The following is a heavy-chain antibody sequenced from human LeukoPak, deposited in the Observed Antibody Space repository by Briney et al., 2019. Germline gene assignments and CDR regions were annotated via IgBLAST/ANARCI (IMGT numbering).Heavy chain of an antibody. CDR2: ISGSGGST. CDR1: GFTFSSYG. J-gene: IGHJ4*02. CDR3: ANILGGKRWLQPFDY. V-gene: IGHV3-23*01. Sequence: PGGSLRLSCAASGFTFSSYGMSWVRQAPGKGLEWVSAISGSGGSTYYADSVKGRFTTSRDNSKNTLYLQMNSLRAEDTAVYYCANILGGKRWLQPFDYWGQGILVTVSS. D-gene: IGHD5-24*01.